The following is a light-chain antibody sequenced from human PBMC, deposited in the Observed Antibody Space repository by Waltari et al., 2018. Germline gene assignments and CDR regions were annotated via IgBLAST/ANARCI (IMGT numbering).Light chain of an antibody. J-gene: IGLJ2*01. Sequence: QSALTQPPSASGSLGQSVTISCTGTSNDIGRFPFVSWYQQHSGKAHKLIIYAVHKPPPGVPFRFSASASGNTASLTVSALQAEDEADYYCNSYAGIHHVVFGGGTRLTVL. V-gene: IGLV2-8*01. CDR1: SNDIGRFPF. CDR3: NSYAGIHHVV. CDR2: AVH.